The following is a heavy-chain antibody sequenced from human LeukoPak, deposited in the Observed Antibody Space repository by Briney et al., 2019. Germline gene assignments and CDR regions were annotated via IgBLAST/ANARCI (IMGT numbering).Heavy chain of an antibody. J-gene: IGHJ6*03. Sequence: ASVKVSCKASGYTFTSYGISWVRQAPGQGLEWMGWISAYNGNTNSAQKLQGTVTMTTDTSTSTAYMELRSLRSDDTAVYYCARTAPSYYMDAWGKGTPVTVSS. CDR1: GYTFTSYG. CDR2: ISAYNGNT. CDR3: ARTAPSYYMDA. V-gene: IGHV1-18*01.